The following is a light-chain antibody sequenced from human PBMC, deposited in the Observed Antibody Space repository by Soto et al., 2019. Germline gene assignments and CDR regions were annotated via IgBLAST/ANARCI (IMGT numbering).Light chain of an antibody. Sequence: DIQMTQSPSSLSASVGDRVTITCRASQSIGDNLNWYQQKPGTAPNLLIYAASSLQSGVPSRFSGSGSGTDFTLTITNLQPEDFVSFFCQQSFNTPPTLGGGTKVDIK. CDR2: AAS. V-gene: IGKV1-39*01. J-gene: IGKJ4*01. CDR1: QSIGDN. CDR3: QQSFNTPPT.